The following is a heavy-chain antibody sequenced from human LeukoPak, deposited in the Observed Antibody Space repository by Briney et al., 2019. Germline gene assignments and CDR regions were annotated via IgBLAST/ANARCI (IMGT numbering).Heavy chain of an antibody. CDR3: ARAMRSGYDY. CDR1: GFTFSNYG. Sequence: GGSLRLSCAASGFTFSNYGMNWVRQAPGKELEWVSYISGSSDAIHYADSVKGRFTISRDNAKNSLYLEMNSLRDEDTAVYYCARAMRSGYDYWGQGTLVTVSS. D-gene: IGHD5-12*01. CDR2: ISGSSDAI. J-gene: IGHJ4*02. V-gene: IGHV3-48*02.